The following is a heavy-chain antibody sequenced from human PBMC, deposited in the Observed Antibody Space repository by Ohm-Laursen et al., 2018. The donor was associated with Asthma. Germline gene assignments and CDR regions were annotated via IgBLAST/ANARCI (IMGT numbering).Heavy chain of an antibody. CDR1: GFTFTNFG. CDR3: ARSADFWSGYTYNWFDP. Sequence: SVKVSCKASGFTFTNFGFTWVRQAPGQGLEWMGWISAYNGNTNYAQKLQGRVTMTTDTSTSTAYMELRSLRSDDTAVYYCARSADFWSGYTYNWFDPWGQGTLVTVSS. D-gene: IGHD3-3*01. J-gene: IGHJ5*02. V-gene: IGHV1-18*01. CDR2: ISAYNGNT.